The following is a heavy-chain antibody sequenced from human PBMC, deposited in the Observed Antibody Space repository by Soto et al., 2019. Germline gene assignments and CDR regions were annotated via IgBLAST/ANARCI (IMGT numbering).Heavy chain of an antibody. CDR2: IGPESGAT. Sequence: VKVSCKASGYTFTGHYIHWVRQAPEQGPEWMGEIGPESGATRYAKKFQGRVTMTRDTSITTVYMELNNLSPDDTAVYYCGRGRSGQIVVFYWGQGXPVTVYS. CDR3: GRGRSGQIVVFY. J-gene: IGHJ4*02. CDR1: GYTFTGHY. V-gene: IGHV1-2*02. D-gene: IGHD1-26*01.